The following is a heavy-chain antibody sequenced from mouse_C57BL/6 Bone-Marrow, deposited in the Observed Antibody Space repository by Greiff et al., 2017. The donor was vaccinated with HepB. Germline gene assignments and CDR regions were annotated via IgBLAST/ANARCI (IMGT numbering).Heavy chain of an antibody. Sequence: EVKLQESGPGLVKPSQSLSLTCSVTAYSITSGYYWNWIRQFPGNKLEWMGYISYDGSNNYNPSLKNRISITRDTSKNQFFLKLNSVTTEDTATYYCARGTTREYWGQGTTLTVSS. J-gene: IGHJ2*01. CDR1: AYSITSGYY. CDR2: ISYDGSN. CDR3: ARGTTREY. V-gene: IGHV3-6*01. D-gene: IGHD1-1*01.